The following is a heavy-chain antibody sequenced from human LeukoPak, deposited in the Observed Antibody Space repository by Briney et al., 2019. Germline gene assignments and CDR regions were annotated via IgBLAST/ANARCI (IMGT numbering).Heavy chain of an antibody. CDR3: ATPHPRDSSGSDY. D-gene: IGHD5-18*01. Sequence: SETLSLTCTVSGGSISSSSYYWGWIRQPPGKGLEWIGSIYYSGSTYYNPSLKRRVTISVDTSKNQFSLKLSSVTAADTAVYYCATPHPRDSSGSDYSGPGTPVTASS. CDR1: GGSISSSSYY. CDR2: IYYSGST. J-gene: IGHJ4*01. V-gene: IGHV4-39*01.